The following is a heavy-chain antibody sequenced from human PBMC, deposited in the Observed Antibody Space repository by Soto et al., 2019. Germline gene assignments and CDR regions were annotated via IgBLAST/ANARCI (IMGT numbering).Heavy chain of an antibody. CDR3: AKDGLGAYSYGSYYFDY. CDR2: ISSSGGST. D-gene: IGHD5-18*01. J-gene: IGHJ4*02. V-gene: IGHV3-23*01. CDR1: GFTFSSYA. Sequence: GGSLRLSCAASGFTFSSYAMSWVRQAPGKGLEWVSTISSSGGSTYYADSVKGRFTISRDNSKNTLYLQMNSLRAEDTAVYYCAKDGLGAYSYGSYYFDYWGQGTLVTVSS.